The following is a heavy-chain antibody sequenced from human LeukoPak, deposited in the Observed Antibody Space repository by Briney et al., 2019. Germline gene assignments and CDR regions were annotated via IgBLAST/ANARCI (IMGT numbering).Heavy chain of an antibody. CDR2: IKSDESTT. J-gene: IGHJ5*02. V-gene: IGHV3-74*01. Sequence: GGSLRLSCAASGFSFSSYWMHWVRQAPGKGLVWVARIKSDESTTSYADSEKGRFTIPRDNAKNTLYLQMNSLRAEDTAVYYCVRRAFDSSGNYPFDPWGQGTLVTVSS. CDR1: GFSFSSYW. CDR3: VRRAFDSSGNYPFDP. D-gene: IGHD3-22*01.